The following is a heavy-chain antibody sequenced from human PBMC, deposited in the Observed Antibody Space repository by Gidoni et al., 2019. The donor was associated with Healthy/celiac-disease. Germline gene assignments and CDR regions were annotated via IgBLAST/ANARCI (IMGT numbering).Heavy chain of an antibody. CDR3: ARGGDSSGWIDY. D-gene: IGHD6-19*01. Sequence: QLQLQESGPGLVKPSETLSLPCTVSGGPISSSSYYWGWIRQPPGKGLEWIGSIYYSGSTYYNPSLKSRVTISVDTSKNQFSLKLSSVTAADTAVYYCARGGDSSGWIDYWGQGTLVTVSS. J-gene: IGHJ4*02. CDR1: GGPISSSSYY. CDR2: IYYSGST. V-gene: IGHV4-39*01.